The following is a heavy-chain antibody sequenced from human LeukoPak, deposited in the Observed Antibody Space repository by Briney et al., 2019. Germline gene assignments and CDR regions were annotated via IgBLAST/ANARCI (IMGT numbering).Heavy chain of an antibody. CDR1: GFTFSSYS. Sequence: GGSLRPSCAASGFTFSSYSMNWVRQAPGKGLEWVSSISSSSSYIYYADSVKGRFTISRDNAKNSLYLQMNSLRAEDTAVYYCARVAGYSSGWLKYWGQGTLVTVSS. J-gene: IGHJ4*02. V-gene: IGHV3-21*01. CDR2: ISSSSSYI. D-gene: IGHD6-19*01. CDR3: ARVAGYSSGWLKY.